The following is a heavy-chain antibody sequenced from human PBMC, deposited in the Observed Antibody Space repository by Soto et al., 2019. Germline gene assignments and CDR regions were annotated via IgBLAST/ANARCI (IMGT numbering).Heavy chain of an antibody. J-gene: IGHJ5*02. CDR1: GLTFSGHW. Sequence: GGSLRLSCAASGLTFSGHWMHWVRQAPGKGLVWVSRIDNDGTTSVYADSVKGRFTISRDNAKDTVYLQMNSLRDEDTAVYYCARDRPHNWFDPWGQGILVTVSS. CDR2: IDNDGTTS. CDR3: ARDRPHNWFDP. V-gene: IGHV3-74*01.